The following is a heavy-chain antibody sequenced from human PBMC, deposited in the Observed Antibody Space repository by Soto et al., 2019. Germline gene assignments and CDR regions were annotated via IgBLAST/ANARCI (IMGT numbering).Heavy chain of an antibody. CDR1: GYSFTSYW. CDR2: IYPGDSDT. Sequence: GESLKISCKGSGYSFTSYWIGWVRQMPGKGLEWMGIIYPGDSDTRYSPSFQGQVTISADKSISTAYLQWSSLKASDTAMYYCARNSDTAMVSPLYLGYYYGMDVWGQGTTVTVSS. V-gene: IGHV5-51*01. D-gene: IGHD5-18*01. J-gene: IGHJ6*02. CDR3: ARNSDTAMVSPLYLGYYYGMDV.